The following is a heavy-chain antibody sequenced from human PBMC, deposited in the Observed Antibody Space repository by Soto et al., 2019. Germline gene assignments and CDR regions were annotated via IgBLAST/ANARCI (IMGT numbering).Heavy chain of an antibody. CDR2: IRAYNGDT. CDR1: GYTFTTSG. D-gene: IGHD1-26*01. CDR3: ARAGAAPYYGLDV. V-gene: IGHV1-18*01. J-gene: IGHJ6*02. Sequence: ASVKVSCKASGYTFTTSGISWLRQAPGQGLEWMGWIRAYNGDTNYAQKFQTRVTMTTDKSTDTAYMDLRSLTSDDTAIYYCARAGAAPYYGLDVWGQGTTVTVSS.